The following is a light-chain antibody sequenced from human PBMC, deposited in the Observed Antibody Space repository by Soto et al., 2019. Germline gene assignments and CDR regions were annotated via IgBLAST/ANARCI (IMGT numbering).Light chain of an antibody. CDR2: GAF. V-gene: IGKV1-39*01. CDR3: QQSYSVPLT. J-gene: IGKJ4*01. CDR1: QSITGY. Sequence: DIQMTQSPSSLSASVGDRVTITCRASQSITGYVNWYQQKAGKAPKLLIYGAFSLQSGVPSRFSDSGSGTDFTLTINRLQPEDFATYYCQQSYSVPLTFGGGTKVEIK.